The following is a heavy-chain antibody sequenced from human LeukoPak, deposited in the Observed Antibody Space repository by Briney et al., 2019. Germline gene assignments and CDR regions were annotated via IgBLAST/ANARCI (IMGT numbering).Heavy chain of an antibody. Sequence: ASVKVSCKASGYTFTGYYMHWVQQAPGQGLEWMGWINPNSGGTNYAQKFQGRVTMTRDTSISTAYMELSRLRSDDTAVYYCATVVPAAMGWFDPWGQGTLVTVSS. CDR3: ATVVPAAMGWFDP. D-gene: IGHD2-2*01. CDR2: INPNSGGT. J-gene: IGHJ5*02. CDR1: GYTFTGYY. V-gene: IGHV1-2*02.